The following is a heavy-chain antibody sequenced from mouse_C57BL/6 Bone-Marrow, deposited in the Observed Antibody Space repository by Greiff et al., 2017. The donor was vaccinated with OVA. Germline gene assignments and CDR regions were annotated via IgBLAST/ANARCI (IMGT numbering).Heavy chain of an antibody. J-gene: IGHJ2*01. CDR1: GYTFTSYT. Sequence: QVQLQQSGAELARPGASVKMSCKASGYTFTSYTMHWVKQRPGQGLEWIGYINPSSGYTKYNQKFKDTATLTADKSSSTAYMQLSSLTSEDSAVYYCARWRDYYGSRRDYFDYWGQGTTLTVSS. CDR2: INPSSGYT. D-gene: IGHD1-1*01. V-gene: IGHV1-4*01. CDR3: ARWRDYYGSRRDYFDY.